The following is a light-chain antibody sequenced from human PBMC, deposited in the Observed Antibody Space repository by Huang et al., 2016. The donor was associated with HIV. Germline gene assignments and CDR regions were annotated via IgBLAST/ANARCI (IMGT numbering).Light chain of an antibody. CDR2: GAS. V-gene: IGKV3-15*01. Sequence: ELVMTQSPATLSVSPGERATLSCRARQNIGDNLTWYQHKPGQAPRLLIYGASTRATGIPPRFSGSGSGTEFTLTISGLESEDFAVYYCQQFNNWHPRFTFGPGTTVDVK. J-gene: IGKJ3*01. CDR1: QNIGDN. CDR3: QQFNNWHPRFT.